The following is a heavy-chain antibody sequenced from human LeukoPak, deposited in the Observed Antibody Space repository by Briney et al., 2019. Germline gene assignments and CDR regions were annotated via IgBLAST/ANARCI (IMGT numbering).Heavy chain of an antibody. CDR2: IYSSVST. V-gene: IGHV4-39*01. J-gene: IGHJ4*02. Sequence: SETLSLTCTVSGDSINSLDLWSWVRQPPGKGLEWIGSIYSSVSTYYNPSLKSRVTISVDTSKNQFSLRLSSVTAADTALYYCAYSGSYGHLGYWGQGIPVTVSS. CDR3: AYSGSYGHLGY. D-gene: IGHD1-26*01. CDR1: GDSINSLDL.